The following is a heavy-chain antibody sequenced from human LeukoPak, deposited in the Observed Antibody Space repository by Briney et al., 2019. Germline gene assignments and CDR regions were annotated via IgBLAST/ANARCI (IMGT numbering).Heavy chain of an antibody. CDR2: ISGSGGST. CDR3: AKGGEWFFGAVGKGYFDY. CDR1: GLTFSSYG. D-gene: IGHD3-10*01. J-gene: IGHJ4*02. Sequence: GGSLRLSCAASGLTFSSYGMSWVRQAPGKGLEWVSAISGSGGSTYYADSVKGRFTISRDNSKNTLYLQMNSLRAEDTAVYYCAKGGEWFFGAVGKGYFDYWGQGTLVTVSS. V-gene: IGHV3-23*01.